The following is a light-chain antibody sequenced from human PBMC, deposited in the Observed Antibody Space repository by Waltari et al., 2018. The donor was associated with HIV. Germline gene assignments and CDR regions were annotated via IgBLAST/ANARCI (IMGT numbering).Light chain of an antibody. J-gene: IGKJ5*01. Sequence: EIVLTQSPATLSLSPGERATLSCRASQSVSWLAWYKQKPGQAPRLLIYHASNRAAGIPARFSGSGSGTDFTLTISSLEPEDFAVYYCQRRGNWPITFGQGTRLEIK. CDR1: QSVSW. V-gene: IGKV3-11*01. CDR2: HAS. CDR3: QRRGNWPIT.